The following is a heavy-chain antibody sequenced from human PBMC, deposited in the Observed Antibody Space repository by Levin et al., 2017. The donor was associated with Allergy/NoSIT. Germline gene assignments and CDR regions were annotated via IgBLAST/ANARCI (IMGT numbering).Heavy chain of an antibody. D-gene: IGHD2/OR15-2a*01. CDR1: GGTFSSYA. J-gene: IGHJ6*02. V-gene: IGHV1-69*13. Sequence: SVKVSCKASGGTFSSYAISWVRQAPGQGLEWMGGIIPIFGTANYAQKFQGRVTITADESTSTAYMELSSLRSEDTAVYYCARVYFGTWGMDVWGQGTTVTVSS. CDR3: ARVYFGTWGMDV. CDR2: IIPIFGTA.